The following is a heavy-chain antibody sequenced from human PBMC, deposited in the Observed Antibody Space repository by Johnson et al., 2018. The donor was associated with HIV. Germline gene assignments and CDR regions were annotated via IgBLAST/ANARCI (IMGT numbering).Heavy chain of an antibody. CDR3: AREQWADAFDI. CDR1: GFSFSSYW. D-gene: IGHD6-19*01. Sequence: VQLLESGGGFAQPGGSLRLSCAASGFSFSSYWMSWVRQAPGKGLEWVANIKQDGSEKYYVDSVKGRFTISRDNAKNSLYLQMNSLRAEDTAVYYCAREQWADAFDIWGQGTMVTVSS. J-gene: IGHJ3*02. V-gene: IGHV3-7*01. CDR2: IKQDGSEK.